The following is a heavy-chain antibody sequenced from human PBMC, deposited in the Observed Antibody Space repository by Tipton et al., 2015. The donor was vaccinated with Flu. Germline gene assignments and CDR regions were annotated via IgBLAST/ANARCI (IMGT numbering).Heavy chain of an antibody. CDR1: GGSFSGYY. CDR3: ARKSWRELLWSSWGWFDP. V-gene: IGHV4-34*01. D-gene: IGHD3-10*01. CDR2: INHSGST. Sequence: LRLSCAVYGGSFSGYYWSWIRQPPGKGLEWIGEINHSGSTNYNPSLKSRVTISVDTSKNQFSLKLSSVTAADTAVYYCARKSWRELLWSSWGWFDPWGQGTLVTVSS. J-gene: IGHJ5*02.